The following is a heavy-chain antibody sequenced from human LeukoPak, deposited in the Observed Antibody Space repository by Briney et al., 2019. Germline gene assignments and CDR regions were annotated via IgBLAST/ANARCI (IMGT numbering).Heavy chain of an antibody. V-gene: IGHV1-2*02. CDR3: ARSRTGSGFLFDY. Sequence: ASVKVSCKASGYTFTVYYMHWVRQAPGQGLEWMGWIKPNSGGTNYAQKFQGRVTMTRDTSISTAYMELSRLRSDDTAVYYCARSRTGSGFLFDYWGQGTLVTVSS. CDR1: GYTFTVYY. D-gene: IGHD3-10*01. J-gene: IGHJ4*02. CDR2: IKPNSGGT.